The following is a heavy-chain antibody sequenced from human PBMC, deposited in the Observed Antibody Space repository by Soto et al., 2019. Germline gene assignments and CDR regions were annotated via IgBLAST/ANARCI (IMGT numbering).Heavy chain of an antibody. V-gene: IGHV4-30-4*01. CDR1: GGSISSGDYY. CDR2: IYYSGST. CDR3: ARESMATINYFDY. Sequence: KSSETLSLTCTVSGGSISSGDYYWSWIRQPPGKGLEWIGYIYYSGSTYYYPSLKSRVTISVDTSKNQFSLKLSSVTAADTAVYYCARESMATINYFDYWGQGTLVTVSS. D-gene: IGHD5-12*01. J-gene: IGHJ4*02.